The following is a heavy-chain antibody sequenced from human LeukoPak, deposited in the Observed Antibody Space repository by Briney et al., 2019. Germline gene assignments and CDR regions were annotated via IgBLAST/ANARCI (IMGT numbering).Heavy chain of an antibody. J-gene: IGHJ6*03. CDR3: AARLTGYLNYYYMDV. D-gene: IGHD3-9*01. Sequence: SVKVSCKASGGTFSSYAISWVRQAPGQGLEWRGGIIPIFGTANYAQKFQGRVTITTDESTSTAYMELSSLRSEDTAVYYCAARLTGYLNYYYMDVWGKGTTVTVSS. CDR1: GGTFSSYA. V-gene: IGHV1-69*05. CDR2: IIPIFGTA.